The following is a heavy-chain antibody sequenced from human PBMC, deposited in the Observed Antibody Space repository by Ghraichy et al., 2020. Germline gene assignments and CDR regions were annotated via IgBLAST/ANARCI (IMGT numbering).Heavy chain of an antibody. Sequence: SETRSLTCAVYGGSFSGYYWSWIRQPPGKGLEWIGEINHSGSTNYNPSLKSRVTISVDTSKNQFSLKLSSVTAADTAVYYCAREGVTIFGVVIMGPWFDPWGQGTLVTVSS. V-gene: IGHV4-34*01. CDR3: AREGVTIFGVVIMGPWFDP. CDR2: INHSGST. D-gene: IGHD3-3*01. CDR1: GGSFSGYY. J-gene: IGHJ5*02.